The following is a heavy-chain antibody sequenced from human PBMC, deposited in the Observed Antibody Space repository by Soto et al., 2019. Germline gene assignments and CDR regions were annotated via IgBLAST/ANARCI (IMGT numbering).Heavy chain of an antibody. CDR3: ARRIVATETFDY. CDR1: GYTFTSYS. J-gene: IGHJ4*02. CDR2: INGNNGNT. V-gene: IGHV1-3*01. D-gene: IGHD5-12*01. Sequence: ASVKVSCKASGYTFTSYSMHWVRQAPGQRLEWMGWINGNNGNTRYSQNFQGRVTITRDTSASTDYMELGSLRSEDTAVYYCARRIVATETFDYWGQGTLVTVSS.